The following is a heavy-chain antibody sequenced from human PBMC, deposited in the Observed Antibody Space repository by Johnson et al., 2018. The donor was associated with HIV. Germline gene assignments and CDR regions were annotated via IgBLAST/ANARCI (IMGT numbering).Heavy chain of an antibody. J-gene: IGHJ3*02. CDR3: VRGREGSTLIMGGAFDI. CDR2: IYSGGST. Sequence: VQLVESGGGLVQPGRSLRLSCAASGFTVSSNYMSWVRQAPGKGLEWVSVIYSGGSTYYAESVRGRFTISRDNSKNTLYLQMNSLTTEDTAIYYCVRGREGSTLIMGGAFDIWGQGTMVTVSS. D-gene: IGHD3-22*01. V-gene: IGHV3-66*02. CDR1: GFTVSSNY.